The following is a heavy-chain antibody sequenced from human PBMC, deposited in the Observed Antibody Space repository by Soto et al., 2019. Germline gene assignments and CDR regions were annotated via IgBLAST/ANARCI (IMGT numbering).Heavy chain of an antibody. V-gene: IGHV1-46*01. D-gene: IGHD3-16*01. CDR2: IYPSASHT. CDR1: GDTVTNFY. J-gene: IGHJ6*02. Sequence: QVHLVQSGAEVKKPGASVKVSCKASGDTVTNFYVHWVRQAPGQGLEWMGIIYPSASHTTYAQKCHGRLTLTTDTSTATVYMELSSLTSEDTAIYFCARDRFGTAAPWGMDVWGQGTSVTVSS. CDR3: ARDRFGTAAPWGMDV.